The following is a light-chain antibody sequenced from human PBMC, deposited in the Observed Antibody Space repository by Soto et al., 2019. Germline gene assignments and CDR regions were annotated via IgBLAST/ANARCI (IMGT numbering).Light chain of an antibody. Sequence: QSVLTQPASVSGSPGQSITISCTGTSSDVGGYNYVCWYQHHPGKAPKLIIHDVSNRPSGVSHRFSGSKSGNTASLSISGLQAEDEADYYCSSYTSSSTVVFGGGTKVTVL. J-gene: IGLJ2*01. CDR3: SSYTSSSTVV. CDR2: DVS. CDR1: SSDVGGYNY. V-gene: IGLV2-14*03.